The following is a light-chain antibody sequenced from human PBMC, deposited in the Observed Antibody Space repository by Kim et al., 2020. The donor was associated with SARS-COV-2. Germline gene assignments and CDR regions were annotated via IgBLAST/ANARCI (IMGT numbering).Light chain of an antibody. CDR3: QQYNNFRT. CDR1: QSVSSN. CDR2: GAS. Sequence: AVSPGESATLSCRASQSVSSNVAWYQQKPGQAPRLLIDGASTRATGIPARFSGSGSGTEFTLTISSLQSEDFAVYYCQQYNNFRTFGQGTKVEIK. J-gene: IGKJ1*01. V-gene: IGKV3-15*01.